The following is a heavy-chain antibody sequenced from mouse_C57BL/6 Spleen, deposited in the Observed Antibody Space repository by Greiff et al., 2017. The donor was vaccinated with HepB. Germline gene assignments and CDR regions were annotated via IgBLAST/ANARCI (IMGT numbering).Heavy chain of an antibody. V-gene: IGHV1-54*01. CDR1: GYAFTNYL. Sequence: VQLQQSGAELVRPGTSVKVSCKASGYAFTNYLIEWVKQRPGQGLEWIGVINTGSGGTNYNEKFKGKATLTADKSSSTAYMQLSSLTSEDSAVYFCARLLRYYAMDYWGQGTSVTVSS. CDR2: INTGSGGT. CDR3: ARLLRYYAMDY. D-gene: IGHD1-1*01. J-gene: IGHJ4*01.